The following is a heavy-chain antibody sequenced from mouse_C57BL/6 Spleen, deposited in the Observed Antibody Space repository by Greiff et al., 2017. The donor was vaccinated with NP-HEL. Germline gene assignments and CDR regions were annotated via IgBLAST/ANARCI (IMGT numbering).Heavy chain of an antibody. J-gene: IGHJ4*01. CDR1: GFTFSDYG. CDR2: ISSGSSTI. Sequence: EVQVVESGGGLVKPGGSLKLSCAASGFTFSDYGMHWVRQAPEKGLEWVAYISSGSSTIYYADTVKGRFTISRDNAKNTLFLQMTSLRSEDTATYYCARRGDFYAMDYWGQGTSVTVSS. V-gene: IGHV5-17*01. D-gene: IGHD3-3*01. CDR3: ARRGDFYAMDY.